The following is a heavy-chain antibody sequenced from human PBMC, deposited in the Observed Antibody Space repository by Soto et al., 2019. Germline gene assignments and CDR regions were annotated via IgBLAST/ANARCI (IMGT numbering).Heavy chain of an antibody. J-gene: IGHJ4*02. V-gene: IGHV1-18*01. D-gene: IGHD1-1*01. CDR3: ARGRYGDY. CDR2: ISAHNGNT. Sequence: QVHLVQSGAEVKXPGASVKVSCQASGYAFTTYGITWVRQAPGQGLEWMGWISAHNGNTNYAQKLQGRVTVTRDTSTSTAYMELRSLRSDDTAVYYCARGRYGDYWGQGALVTVSS. CDR1: GYAFTTYG.